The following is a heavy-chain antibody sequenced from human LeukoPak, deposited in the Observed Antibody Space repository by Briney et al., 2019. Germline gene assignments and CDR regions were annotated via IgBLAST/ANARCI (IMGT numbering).Heavy chain of an antibody. Sequence: PGGSLRLSCAASGFTVSSNYMSWVRQAPGKGLEWVSAISGSGGSTYYADSVKGRFTISRDNSKNTLYLQMNSLRAEDTAVYYCAKDRLPRYGDYEGDYWGQGTLVTVSS. J-gene: IGHJ4*02. CDR1: GFTVSSNY. V-gene: IGHV3-23*01. D-gene: IGHD4-17*01. CDR3: AKDRLPRYGDYEGDY. CDR2: ISGSGGST.